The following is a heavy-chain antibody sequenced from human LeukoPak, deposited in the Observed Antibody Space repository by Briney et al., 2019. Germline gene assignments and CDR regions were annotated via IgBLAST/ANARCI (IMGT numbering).Heavy chain of an antibody. D-gene: IGHD3-3*01. J-gene: IGHJ4*02. CDR1: GYTFTSYG. CDR2: ISAYNGNT. V-gene: IGHV1-18*01. Sequence: ASVKVSCKASGYTFTSYGISWVRQAPGQGLEWMGWISAYNGNTNYAQKLQGRVTMTTDTSTSTAYMELRSLRSDDTAVYYCARDRGQYYDFWSGYQNFDYWGQGTLVTVSS. CDR3: ARDRGQYYDFWSGYQNFDY.